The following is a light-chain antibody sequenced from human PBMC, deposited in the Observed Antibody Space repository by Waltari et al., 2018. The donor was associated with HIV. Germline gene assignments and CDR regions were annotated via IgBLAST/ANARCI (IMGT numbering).Light chain of an antibody. J-gene: IGLJ3*02. CDR3: ASYTSSSTLVL. CDR1: SGDVGGYNY. CDR2: EFT. V-gene: IGLV2-14*01. Sequence: QSALTQPASVSGSLGQSITISCTGTSGDVGGYNYVSWYQYYPGKAPRLMIYEFTNRPSGVSNRFSGSKSGNTASLTISGLQAEDESDYYCASYTSSSTLVLFGGGTKLTVL.